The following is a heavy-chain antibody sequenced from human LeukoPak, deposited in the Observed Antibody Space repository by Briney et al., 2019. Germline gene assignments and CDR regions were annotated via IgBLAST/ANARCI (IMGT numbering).Heavy chain of an antibody. Sequence: SGGSLRLSCAASGFIFHTYAMGWVRQAPGKGPVWVSAISGGGTRTYYADSVTGRFTISRDNSKNTVYPQMNSLRGEDTAVYFCAKGGGRGDYDLTGRFSTHFDSWGQGTLVVVSS. CDR2: ISGGGTRT. V-gene: IGHV3-23*01. D-gene: IGHD4-17*01. CDR1: GFIFHTYA. CDR3: AKGGGRGDYDLTGRFSTHFDS. J-gene: IGHJ4*02.